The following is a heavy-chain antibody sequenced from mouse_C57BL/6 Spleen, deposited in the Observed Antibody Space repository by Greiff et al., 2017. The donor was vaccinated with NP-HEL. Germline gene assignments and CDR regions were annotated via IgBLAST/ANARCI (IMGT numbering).Heavy chain of an antibody. V-gene: IGHV1-62-2*01. CDR1: GYTFTEYT. Sequence: VQLQESGAELVKPGASVKLSCKASGYTFTEYTIHWVKQRSGQGLEWIGWFYPGSGSIKYNEKFKDKATLTADKSSSTVYMELSRLTSEDSAVYLCARDEEGAHYSDVGTWFAYWGQGTLVTVSA. CDR3: ARDEEGAHYSDVGTWFAY. D-gene: IGHD2-12*01. CDR2: FYPGSGSI. J-gene: IGHJ3*01.